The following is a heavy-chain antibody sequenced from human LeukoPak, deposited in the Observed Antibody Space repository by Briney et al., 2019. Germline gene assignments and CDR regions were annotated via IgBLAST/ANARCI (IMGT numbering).Heavy chain of an antibody. CDR2: INPNSGGT. V-gene: IGHV1-2*02. J-gene: IGHJ4*02. D-gene: IGHD6-6*01. CDR1: GYTFTGYY. Sequence: GASVKVSCKASGYTFTGYYMHWVRQAPGQGLEWMGWINPNSGGTNYAQKFQGRVTMTRDTSISTAYMELSRLRSDDTAVYYCARDPRAARTPENDYWGQGTLVTVSS. CDR3: ARDPRAARTPENDY.